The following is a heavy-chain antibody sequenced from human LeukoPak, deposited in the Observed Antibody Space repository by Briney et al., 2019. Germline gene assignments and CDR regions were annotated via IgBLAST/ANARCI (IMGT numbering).Heavy chain of an antibody. CDR1: GGSISSYY. CDR3: ARAGGSGLIDY. D-gene: IGHD6-19*01. V-gene: IGHV4-39*07. CDR2: MYYSGST. J-gene: IGHJ4*02. Sequence: SETLSLTCTVSGGSISSYYWGWIRQPPGKGLEWIGSMYYSGSTYYNPSLKSRVTIPINTSKNQFSLKLTSVTAADTAVYYCARAGGSGLIDYWGQGTLVTVSS.